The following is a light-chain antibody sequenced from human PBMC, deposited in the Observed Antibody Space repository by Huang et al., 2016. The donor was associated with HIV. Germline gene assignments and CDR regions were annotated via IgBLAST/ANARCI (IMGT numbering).Light chain of an antibody. Sequence: DIIMTPSPDSLAVSLGERATLNCRSSQSVYSSSTSKDYMALFQQKPGQPPRLLLFWASTREAGVPDRFSGSGSGTHFTLTIANLEAEDAAIYYCQQYYSSPQTFGQGTRVEVK. J-gene: IGKJ1*01. CDR1: QSVYSSSTSKDY. V-gene: IGKV4-1*01. CDR3: QQYYSSPQT. CDR2: WAS.